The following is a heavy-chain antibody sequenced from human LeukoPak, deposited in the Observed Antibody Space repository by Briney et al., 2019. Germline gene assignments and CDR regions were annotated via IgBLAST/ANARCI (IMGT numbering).Heavy chain of an antibody. V-gene: IGHV3-74*01. CDR3: AKDSGSYYPVGPNDY. CDR1: GFIFSRYW. CDR2: IKSDGSST. D-gene: IGHD1-26*01. Sequence: GGSLRLSCAASGFIFSRYWMNWVRQAPGKGLEWVSHIKSDGSSTSYADSVKGRFTISRDNSKNTLYLQMNSLRAEDTAVYYCAKDSGSYYPVGPNDYWGQGTLVTVSS. J-gene: IGHJ4*02.